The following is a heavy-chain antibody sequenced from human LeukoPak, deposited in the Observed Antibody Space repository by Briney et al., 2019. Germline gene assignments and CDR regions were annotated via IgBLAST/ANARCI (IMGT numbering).Heavy chain of an antibody. Sequence: SETLSLTCTVSGGSISSSSYYWGWIRQPPGKGLEWIGSIYYSGSTYYNPSLKSRVTISVDTSKNQFSLKLSSVTAADTAVYCCARHVSDFAHYYDSSGYLHFDYWGQGTLVTVSS. CDR1: GGSISSSSYY. CDR3: ARHVSDFAHYYDSSGYLHFDY. D-gene: IGHD3-22*01. V-gene: IGHV4-39*01. CDR2: IYYSGST. J-gene: IGHJ4*02.